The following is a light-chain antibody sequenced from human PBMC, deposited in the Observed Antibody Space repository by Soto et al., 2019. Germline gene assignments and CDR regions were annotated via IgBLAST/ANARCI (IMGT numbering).Light chain of an antibody. CDR1: QSFRGL. V-gene: IGKV3-11*01. CDR3: QQRSSWIT. J-gene: IGKJ5*01. Sequence: EVVLTQSPVTLSLSPGERATLSCRASQSFRGLLAWYQQKPGQAPRLLIYDASNRATGIPARFSGSGSATDFTLTISSLEPEDFAVYYCQQRSSWITFGQGTRLEIK. CDR2: DAS.